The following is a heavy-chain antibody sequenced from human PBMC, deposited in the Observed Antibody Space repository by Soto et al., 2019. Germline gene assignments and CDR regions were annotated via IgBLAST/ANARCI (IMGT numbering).Heavy chain of an antibody. J-gene: IGHJ4*02. V-gene: IGHV1-3*01. D-gene: IGHD6-6*01. CDR3: ARKRQLVYFDY. Sequence: QVPLVQSGAEVKEPGASVKVSCKASGYTFTYYTIHWVRQAPGQGLEWMGSISSGNGNTKLSQKFQDRVTFTRDTSAGTAYMELGSLRSEDTAVYYCARKRQLVYFDYWGQGTLVTVSS. CDR1: GYTFTYYT. CDR2: ISSGNGNT.